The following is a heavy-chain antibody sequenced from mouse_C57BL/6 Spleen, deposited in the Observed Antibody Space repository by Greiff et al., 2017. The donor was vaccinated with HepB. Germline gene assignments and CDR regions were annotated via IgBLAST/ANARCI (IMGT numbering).Heavy chain of an antibody. CDR1: GYAFSSSW. CDR3: ARSDYGRRNYYAMDY. D-gene: IGHD1-1*01. V-gene: IGHV1-82*01. J-gene: IGHJ4*01. CDR2: IYPGDGDT. Sequence: VKLMESGPELVKPGASVKISCKASGYAFSSSWMNRVKQRPGKGLEWIGRIYPGDGDTNYNGKFKGKATLTADKSSSTAYMQLSSLTSEDSAVYFCARSDYGRRNYYAMDYWGQGTSVTVSS.